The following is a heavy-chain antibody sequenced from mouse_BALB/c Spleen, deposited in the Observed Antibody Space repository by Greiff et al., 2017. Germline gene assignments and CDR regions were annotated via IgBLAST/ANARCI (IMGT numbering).Heavy chain of an antibody. D-gene: IGHD1-1*01. Sequence: EVQGVESGGGLVKPGGSLKLSCAASGFTFSSYAMSWVRQTPEKRLEWVASISSGGSTYYPDSVKGRFTISRDNARNILYLQMSSLRSEDTAMYYCARVRSYASWGQGTLVTVSA. CDR2: ISSGGST. J-gene: IGHJ3*01. V-gene: IGHV5-6-5*01. CDR3: ARVRSYAS. CDR1: GFTFSSYA.